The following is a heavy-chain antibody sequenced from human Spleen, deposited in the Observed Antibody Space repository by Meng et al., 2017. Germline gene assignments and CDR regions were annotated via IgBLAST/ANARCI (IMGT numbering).Heavy chain of an antibody. CDR1: VYNFPDYY. CDR3: ARDEDISAAGKLFGDY. J-gene: IGHJ4*02. V-gene: IGHV1-2*06. Sequence: QVPLVQYEAEVKKPGASVKVSCRPSVYNFPDYYRHWVRRATGQGLEWMGRINPKSGDTHYEQKFQARVTMTGDTSISTDYMELSGLRSDDTAMYYCARDEDISAAGKLFGDYWGQGTLVTVSS. CDR2: INPKSGDT. D-gene: IGHD6-25*01.